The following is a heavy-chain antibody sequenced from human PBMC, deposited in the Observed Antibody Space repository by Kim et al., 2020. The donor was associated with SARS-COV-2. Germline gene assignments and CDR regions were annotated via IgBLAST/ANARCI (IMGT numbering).Heavy chain of an antibody. V-gene: IGHV3-30*04. CDR1: GFTFSSYA. J-gene: IGHJ5*02. Sequence: GGSLRLSCVASGFTFSSYAMLWVRQAPGKGLEWVAVISFDGSNKYYGDSVKGRFTVSRDNSKNTLYLQMNSLRAEDTAVYYCARQGVRGPTYWFDPWGQGTLVTVPS. CDR3: ARQGVRGPTYWFDP. D-gene: IGHD3-10*01. CDR2: ISFDGSNK.